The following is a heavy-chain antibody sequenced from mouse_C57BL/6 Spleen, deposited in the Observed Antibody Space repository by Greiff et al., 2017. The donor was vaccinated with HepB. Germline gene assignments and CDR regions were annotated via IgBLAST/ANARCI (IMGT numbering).Heavy chain of an antibody. J-gene: IGHJ3*01. D-gene: IGHD3-2*02. CDR1: GFTFSSYS. V-gene: IGHV5-9*01. Sequence: EVKLVESGGGLVKPGGSLKLSCAASGFTFSSYSMSWVRQTPEKRLEWVATISGGGGNTYYPDSVKGRFTISRDNAKNTLYLQMSSLRSEDTALYYCARRDSSGLAWFAYWGQGTLVTVSA. CDR2: ISGGGGNT. CDR3: ARRDSSGLAWFAY.